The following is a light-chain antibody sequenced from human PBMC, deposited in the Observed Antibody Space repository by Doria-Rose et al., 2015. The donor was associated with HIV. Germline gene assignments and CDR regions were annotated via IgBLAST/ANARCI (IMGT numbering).Light chain of an antibody. Sequence: TQSPGTLSLSPGERATLYCRASQSVSANYLAWYQQRPGQSPRLLIYGASSSATDIPDRFSGSGSGTDFTLTISRLEPEDFAVYYCHQYASSRTFGQGTKVEIK. CDR2: GAS. V-gene: IGKV3-20*01. CDR3: HQYASSRT. J-gene: IGKJ1*01. CDR1: QSVSANY.